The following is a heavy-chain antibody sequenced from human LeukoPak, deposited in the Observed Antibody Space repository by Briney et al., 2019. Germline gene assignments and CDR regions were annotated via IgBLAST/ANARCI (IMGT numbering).Heavy chain of an antibody. J-gene: IGHJ3*02. D-gene: IGHD1-26*01. V-gene: IGHV3-21*01. CDR3: ARDHWVGATTSAFDI. CDR1: GFTFSSYS. CDR2: ISSSSSYI. Sequence: GGSLRLSCAASGFTFSSYSMNWVRQAPGKGLEWVSSISSSSSYIYYAESVKGRFTISRDNAKNSLYLQMNSLRAEDTAVYYCARDHWVGATTSAFDIWGQGTMVTVSS.